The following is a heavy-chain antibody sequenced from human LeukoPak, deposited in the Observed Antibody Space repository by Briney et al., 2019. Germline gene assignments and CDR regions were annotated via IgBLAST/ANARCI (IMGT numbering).Heavy chain of an antibody. CDR1: GGSISSSSYY. D-gene: IGHD1-14*01. V-gene: IGHV4-39*07. Sequence: SETPSPPCPGSGGSISSSSYYWGWIPPPPRKGLGWIGSIYYSGSTYYNPSLKSRVTISVDTSKNQFSLNLRSVTAADTAVYYCARDRTGWASDYWGQGTLVTVSS. CDR3: ARDRTGWASDY. J-gene: IGHJ4*02. CDR2: IYYSGST.